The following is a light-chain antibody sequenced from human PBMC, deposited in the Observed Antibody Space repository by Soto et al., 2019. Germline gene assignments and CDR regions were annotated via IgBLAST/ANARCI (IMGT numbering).Light chain of an antibody. CDR2: HVS. CDR1: SSDVGGYNY. V-gene: IGLV2-14*01. CDR3: SSYTSNSTYV. Sequence: QSVLTQPASVSGSPGQSITISCTGTSSDVGGYNYVSWYQQYPGKAPKLMIYHVSNRPSGVSNRFSGSKSGNSASLTISGLQPEDEADYYCSSYTSNSTYVFGTGTKVTVL. J-gene: IGLJ1*01.